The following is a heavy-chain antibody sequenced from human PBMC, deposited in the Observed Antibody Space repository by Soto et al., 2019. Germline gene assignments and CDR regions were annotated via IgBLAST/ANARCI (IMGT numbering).Heavy chain of an antibody. CDR3: ARYNAMDV. CDR1: GFTISSYW. Sequence: PGGSLRLSCTASGFTISSYWMSWVRQVPGRGLEWVANIKQDGSEENYVDSVKGRFTISRDNAKNSLYLQMNSLRGEDTAIYYCARYNAMDVWDQGTTVTVSS. J-gene: IGHJ6*02. CDR2: IKQDGSEE. V-gene: IGHV3-7*03.